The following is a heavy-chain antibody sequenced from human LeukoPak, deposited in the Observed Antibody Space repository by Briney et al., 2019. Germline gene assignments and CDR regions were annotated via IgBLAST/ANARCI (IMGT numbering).Heavy chain of an antibody. D-gene: IGHD3-10*01. CDR3: ARAVGHGSGSPRMDV. V-gene: IGHV3-48*01. CDR1: GFTFSTHS. Sequence: GGSLRLSCAVSGFTFSTHSMNWVRQAPGKGLEWVSYVISSSNTIYYADSVKGRFTISRDNAKNSLYLQMNSLRAEDTAVYYCARAVGHGSGSPRMDVWGKGTTVTVSS. J-gene: IGHJ6*04. CDR2: VISSSNTI.